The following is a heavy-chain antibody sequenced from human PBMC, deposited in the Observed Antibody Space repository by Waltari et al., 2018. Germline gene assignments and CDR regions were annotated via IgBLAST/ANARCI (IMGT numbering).Heavy chain of an antibody. D-gene: IGHD3-3*01. CDR2: ISSSSSTI. CDR1: GLTFGSYS. J-gene: IGHJ3*02. CDR3: AREQIFGVAHDAFDI. V-gene: IGHV3-48*02. Sequence: EVQLVESGGGLVQPGGSRRLSCEASGLTFGSYSMNWVRPAPGKGLEWVSYISSSSSTIYYADSVKGRFTISRDNAKNSLYLQMNSLRDEDTAFYYCAREQIFGVAHDAFDIWGQGTRVTVSS.